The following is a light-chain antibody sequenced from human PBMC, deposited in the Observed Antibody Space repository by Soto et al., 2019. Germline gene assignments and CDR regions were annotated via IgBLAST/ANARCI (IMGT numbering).Light chain of an antibody. CDR1: QRISSN. J-gene: IGKJ1*01. CDR2: GAS. CDR3: QHYNNWPPWT. Sequence: MTQSPSSLSASVGDRVTIFCRASQRISSNLAWYQQRRGQAPRLLIYGASTRAPGIPARFSGSGSETEFTLTISSLQSEDFAVYYCQHYNNWPPWTFGQGTKVEIK. V-gene: IGKV3-15*01.